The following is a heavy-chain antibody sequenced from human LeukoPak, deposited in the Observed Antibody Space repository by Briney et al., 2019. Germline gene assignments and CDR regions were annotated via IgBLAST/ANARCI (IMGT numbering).Heavy chain of an antibody. CDR3: ARARLTDYVWGRRTFDI. Sequence: PGESLRLFCAVSGFTFSSYEMNWVRQAPGKGLEWVSYISSSGSTIYYADSVKGRFTISRDNAKKSLYLQMNSLRAEDTAVYYCARARLTDYVWGRRTFDIWGQGTMVTISS. V-gene: IGHV3-48*03. J-gene: IGHJ3*02. D-gene: IGHD3-16*01. CDR2: ISSSGSTI. CDR1: GFTFSSYE.